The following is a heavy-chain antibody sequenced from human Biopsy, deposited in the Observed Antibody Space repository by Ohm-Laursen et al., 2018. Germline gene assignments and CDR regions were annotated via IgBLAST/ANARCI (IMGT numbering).Heavy chain of an antibody. CDR2: INAKAGDT. J-gene: IGHJ5*02. CDR3: TRGGYYYDSLAYYYWFDP. D-gene: IGHD3-22*01. V-gene: IGHV1-2*02. Sequence: AASVKVSCKASGYTFTGYHVHWVRQAPGQGLEWMGWINAKAGDTKYAQKFQGRVTMTRDTSISTACVDLSSLRSDDTAVYYCTRGGYYYDSLAYYYWFDPWGQGTLVTVSS. CDR1: GYTFTGYH.